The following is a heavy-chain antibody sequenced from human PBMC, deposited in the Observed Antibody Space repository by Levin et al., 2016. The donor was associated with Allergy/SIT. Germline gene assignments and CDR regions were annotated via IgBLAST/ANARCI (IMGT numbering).Heavy chain of an antibody. J-gene: IGHJ6*02. CDR2: IWYDGSNK. CDR3: ARSIFGVVGPYRGNYYGMDV. D-gene: IGHD3-3*01. V-gene: IGHV3-33*01. CDR1: GFTFSSYG. Sequence: GGSLRLSCAASGFTFSSYGMHWVRQAPGKGLEWVAVIWYDGSNKYYADSVKGRFTISRDNSKNTLYLQMNSLRAEDTAVYYCARSIFGVVGPYRGNYYGMDVWGQGTTVTVSS.